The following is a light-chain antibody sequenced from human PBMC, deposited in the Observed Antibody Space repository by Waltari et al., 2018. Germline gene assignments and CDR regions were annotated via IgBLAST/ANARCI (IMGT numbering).Light chain of an antibody. V-gene: IGLV2-23*02. J-gene: IGLJ2*01. CDR1: TRDMGKSNL. CDR3: CSYAGRSSMI. Sequence: QSALTQPASVSGSPGQSITISCPGGTRDMGKSNLVPWYMQNPGKAPKVLIYEVTKRPSGISDRFSGSKSGNTASLTISGLQVEDEADYYCCSYAGRSSMIFGGGTKVTVV. CDR2: EVT.